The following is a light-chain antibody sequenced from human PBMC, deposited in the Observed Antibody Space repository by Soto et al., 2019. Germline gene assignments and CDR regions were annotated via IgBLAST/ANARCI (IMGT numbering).Light chain of an antibody. Sequence: QSALTQPASVSGSPGQSITISCTGTSSDVGGYNSVSWYQQHPGKAPKLMIYGVSNRPSGVSNRFSGSKSGNTASLTISGLQAEDEADYYCSSYAGSSTLYVFGTGTKVTVL. V-gene: IGLV2-14*01. CDR2: GVS. J-gene: IGLJ1*01. CDR1: SSDVGGYNS. CDR3: SSYAGSSTLYV.